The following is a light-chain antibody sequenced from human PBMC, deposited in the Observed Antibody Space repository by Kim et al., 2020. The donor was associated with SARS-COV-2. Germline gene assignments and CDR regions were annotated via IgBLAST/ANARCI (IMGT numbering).Light chain of an antibody. V-gene: IGKV1-27*01. J-gene: IGKJ1*01. CDR1: QGIGNW. CDR2: AAS. CDR3: QTYKTAPRT. Sequence: DVRMTQSPSSLSASVGDRVTITCRASQGIGNWLAWYQQKPGKVPKLLIYAASALHSGVPSRFSGSGSGTDFTLTINSLQPADFATYFCQTYKTAPRTFGQGTKVEIK.